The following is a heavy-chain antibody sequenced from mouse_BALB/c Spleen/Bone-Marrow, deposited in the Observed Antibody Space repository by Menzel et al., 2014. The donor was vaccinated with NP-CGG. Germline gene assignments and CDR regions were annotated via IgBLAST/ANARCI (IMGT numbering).Heavy chain of an antibody. CDR3: ARQILRGFGY. CDR2: ISSGGGST. Sequence: EVKLMESGGGLVKPGGSPKLSCAASGFAFSSYDMSWVRQTPEKRLEWVAYISSGGGSTYYADTVKGRFTISRDNAKNTLYLQMSSLKSEDTAMYYCARQILRGFGYWGQGTPVTVSA. CDR1: GFAFSSYD. V-gene: IGHV5-12-1*01. J-gene: IGHJ3*02. D-gene: IGHD1-1*01.